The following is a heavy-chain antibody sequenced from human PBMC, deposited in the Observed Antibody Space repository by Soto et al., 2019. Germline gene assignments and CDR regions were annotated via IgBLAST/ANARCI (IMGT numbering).Heavy chain of an antibody. V-gene: IGHV4-38-2*01. J-gene: IGHJ6*02. CDR1: GYSISRGYY. CDR3: ARGGDTMVRGVIIFYYYGMDV. CDR2: IYHGET. Sequence: ASETLSLTWAVSGYSISRGYYWGWIRQSPGKGLEWIGSIYHGETYYNPSLKSRVTISADTSKNQFSLKLSFVTAADTAIYYCARGGDTMVRGVIIFYYYGMDVWGQGTTVTVSS. D-gene: IGHD3-10*01.